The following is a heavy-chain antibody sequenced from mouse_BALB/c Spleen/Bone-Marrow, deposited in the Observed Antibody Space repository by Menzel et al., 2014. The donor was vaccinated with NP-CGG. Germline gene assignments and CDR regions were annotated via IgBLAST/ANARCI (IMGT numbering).Heavy chain of an antibody. CDR2: INPNSGGT. D-gene: IGHD1-1*01. CDR1: GYSFTGYT. J-gene: IGHJ2*01. V-gene: IGHV1-18*01. CDR3: ARTAYFYGRGYFDY. Sequence: VQLQQPGPELVMPGASVKISCKASGYSFTGYTMNWVKQSHGKNLEWIGLINPNSGGTSYNQKFKGKATLNVDKSSSTAYMELLSLTSEDSAVYYCARTAYFYGRGYFDYWGQGTTLTVSS.